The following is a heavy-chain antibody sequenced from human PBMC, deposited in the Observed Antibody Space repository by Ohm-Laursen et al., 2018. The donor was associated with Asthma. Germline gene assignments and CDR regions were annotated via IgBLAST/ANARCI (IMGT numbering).Heavy chain of an antibody. D-gene: IGHD1-26*01. CDR2: IYWDDDR. V-gene: IGHV2-5*02. J-gene: IGHJ5*02. CDR1: GFSITTSGVG. Sequence: PTQTLTLTCTLSGFSITTSGVGVSWLRQPPQKALEWLAVIYWDDDRQYRPSLRSRLTITKDTSKNQVVLTMTNMDPVDTGTYFCARTKWAGVSSAWFDPWGQGTLVTVSS. CDR3: ARTKWAGVSSAWFDP.